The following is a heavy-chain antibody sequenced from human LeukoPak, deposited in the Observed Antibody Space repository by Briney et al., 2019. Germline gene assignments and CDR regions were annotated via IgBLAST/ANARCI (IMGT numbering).Heavy chain of an antibody. CDR3: ARRSGSYHFDY. CDR2: IYYSGST. J-gene: IGHJ4*02. D-gene: IGHD1-26*01. Sequence: PSETLSLTCTVSGGSISSTSYYWGWLRQPPGKGLEWIGNIYYSGSTYYNPSLKSRVTISVDTSKNQFSLKLSSVTAADTAFYYCARRSGSYHFDYWGQGTLVTVSS. CDR1: GGSISSTSYY. V-gene: IGHV4-39*01.